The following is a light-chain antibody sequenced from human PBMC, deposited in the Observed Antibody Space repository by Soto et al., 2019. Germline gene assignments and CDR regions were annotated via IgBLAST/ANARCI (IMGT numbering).Light chain of an antibody. Sequence: DIQMTQSPSSLSASVGDRVTITCRASQSINNYLNWYQEKPGKAPKLLIYASTLQSGVPSRFSGSRSGTDFTLTISSLQPEDFAIYYCQQSYSILYTFGQGTKLQIK. CDR3: QQSYSILYT. J-gene: IGKJ2*01. CDR2: AS. CDR1: QSINNY. V-gene: IGKV1-39*01.